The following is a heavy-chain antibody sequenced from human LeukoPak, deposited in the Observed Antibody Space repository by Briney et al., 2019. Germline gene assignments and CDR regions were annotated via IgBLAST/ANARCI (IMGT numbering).Heavy chain of an antibody. J-gene: IGHJ4*02. D-gene: IGHD6-19*01. V-gene: IGHV4-38-2*02. Sequence: PSETLSLTCTVSGYSISSGYYWGWIRQPPGKGLEWIGSIYHSGSTYYNPSLKSRVTISVDTSKNQFSLKLSSVTAADTAVYYCARDIGGIAVAGTRGMFDYWGQGTLVTVSS. CDR3: ARDIGGIAVAGTRGMFDY. CDR2: IYHSGST. CDR1: GYSISSGYY.